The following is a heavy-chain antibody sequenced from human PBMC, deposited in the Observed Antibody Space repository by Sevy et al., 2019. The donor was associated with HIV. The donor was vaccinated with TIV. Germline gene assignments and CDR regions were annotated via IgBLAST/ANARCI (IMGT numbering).Heavy chain of an antibody. CDR1: GYTFTGYY. Sequence: ASVKVSCKASGYTFTGYYMHWVRQAPGQGLEWMGGINPNTSATNYAQKFRGRVTMTRDTSISTAYMELSSLRSDDTAVYYCTRDRQHSRDIWGHGTMVTVSS. D-gene: IGHD3-3*02. V-gene: IGHV1-2*02. CDR2: INPNTSAT. J-gene: IGHJ3*02. CDR3: TRDRQHSRDI.